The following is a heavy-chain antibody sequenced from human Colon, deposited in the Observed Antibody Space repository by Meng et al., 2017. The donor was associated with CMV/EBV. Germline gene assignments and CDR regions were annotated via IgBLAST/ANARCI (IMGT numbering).Heavy chain of an antibody. CDR1: GGSVNSVSYY. V-gene: IGHV4-61*01. D-gene: IGHD6-19*01. Sequence: SETLSLTCNVSGGSVNSVSYYWTWIRQPPGKGLEWIGHISYSGNTNYNPSLKSRLTIEVDTSRNQFSLKLTSVSAADTAMYYCARETSGWSTGIDYWGQGTLVTVSS. J-gene: IGHJ4*02. CDR3: ARETSGWSTGIDY. CDR2: ISYSGNT.